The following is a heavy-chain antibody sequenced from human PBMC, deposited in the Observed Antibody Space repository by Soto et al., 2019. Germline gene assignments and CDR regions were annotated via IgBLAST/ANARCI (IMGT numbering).Heavy chain of an antibody. D-gene: IGHD5-12*01. V-gene: IGHV3-21*01. CDR1: GFTFSSYS. CDR3: AGDIGGYDWNDAFDI. J-gene: IGHJ3*02. Sequence: EVQLVESGGGLVKPGGSLRLSCAASGFTFSSYSMNWFRQAPGKGLEWVSSISSSSSYIYYADSVKGRFTISRDNPKNSLYLQMNSLRAEDTAVYYCAGDIGGYDWNDAFDIWGQGTMVTVSS. CDR2: ISSSSSYI.